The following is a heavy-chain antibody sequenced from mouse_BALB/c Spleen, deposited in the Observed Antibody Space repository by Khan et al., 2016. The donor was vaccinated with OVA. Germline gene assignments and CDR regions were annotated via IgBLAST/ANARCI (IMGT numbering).Heavy chain of an antibody. Sequence: QIQLVQSGPELKKPGETVKISCKASGYTFTNYGMNWVKQAPGKGLKWMGWINTYTGELTYADDFKGRFAFSLETSASTAYLQINNLKNEDTATYFCASGGYWYIDVWGAGTTVTVSS. J-gene: IGHJ1*01. CDR3: ASGGYWYIDV. CDR1: GYTFTNYG. D-gene: IGHD1-1*02. CDR2: INTYTGEL. V-gene: IGHV9-3-1*01.